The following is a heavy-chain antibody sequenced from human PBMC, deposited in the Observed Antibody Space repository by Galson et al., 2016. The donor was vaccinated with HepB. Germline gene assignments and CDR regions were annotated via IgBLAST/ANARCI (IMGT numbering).Heavy chain of an antibody. CDR2: IYHSGST. Sequence: TLSLTCTVSGGAISSGAYYWSWIRQHPGKGLEWIGYIYHSGSTFYNPSLKSRVTLSVDTSKNQFSLKLTSVTAADTAVYHCARSKQAYNWNAGEAFDIWGQGTMVTVSS. D-gene: IGHD1-20*01. V-gene: IGHV4-31*03. CDR1: GGAISSGAYY. CDR3: ARSKQAYNWNAGEAFDI. J-gene: IGHJ3*02.